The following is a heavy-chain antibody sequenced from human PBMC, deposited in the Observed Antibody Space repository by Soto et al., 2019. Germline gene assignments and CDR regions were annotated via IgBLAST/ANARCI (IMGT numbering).Heavy chain of an antibody. V-gene: IGHV4-4*02. CDR2: VFHTGTT. D-gene: IGHD6-19*01. Sequence: QVQLQESGPGLVKPSGTLSLTCAVSGDSVSSPYYWCWVRQSPGKGLEWIGEVFHTGTTSYNPSPGXXVTISMDKSIQQFSLDLSSVTAAATAVYYCARSAGWYAIRAWGPGTLVIVSS. J-gene: IGHJ5*02. CDR3: ARSAGWYAIRA. CDR1: GDSVSSPYY.